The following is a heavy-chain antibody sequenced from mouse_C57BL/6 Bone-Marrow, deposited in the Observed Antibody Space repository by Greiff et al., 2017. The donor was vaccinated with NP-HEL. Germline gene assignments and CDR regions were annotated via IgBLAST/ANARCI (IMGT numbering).Heavy chain of an antibody. Sequence: QVQLQQPGAELVKPGASVKMSCKASGYTFTSYWITWVKQRPGQGLEWIGDIYPGSGSTNYNEKFKSKATLTVDTSSSTAYMQLSILTSADSAVYYGARHCDCLYYFDYWGQGTTLTVSS. V-gene: IGHV1-55*01. CDR3: ARHCDCLYYFDY. CDR1: GYTFTSYW. D-gene: IGHD2-4*01. CDR2: IYPGSGST. J-gene: IGHJ2*01.